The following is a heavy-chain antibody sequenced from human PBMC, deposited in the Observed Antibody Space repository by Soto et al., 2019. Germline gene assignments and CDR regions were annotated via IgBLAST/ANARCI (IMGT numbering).Heavy chain of an antibody. CDR1: GYTFTSYA. J-gene: IGHJ4*02. D-gene: IGHD3-10*01. CDR3: ASDEGGSGSFDY. V-gene: IGHV1-3*01. Sequence: QVQLVQSGAEVKKPGASVKVSCKASGYTFTSYAMHWVRQAPGQRLEWMGWINAGNGNTKYSQKIQGRVTITRDTSASTAYMELSSLRSEDTAVYYCASDEGGSGSFDYWGQGTLVTVSS. CDR2: INAGNGNT.